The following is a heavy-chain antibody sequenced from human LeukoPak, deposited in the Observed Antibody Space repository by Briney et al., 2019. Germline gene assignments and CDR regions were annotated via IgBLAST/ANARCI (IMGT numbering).Heavy chain of an antibody. D-gene: IGHD5-24*01. J-gene: IGHJ4*02. Sequence: SVKVSCKASGGTFSSYAISWVRQAPGQGLEWMGGIIPSFGTANYAQKFQGRVTMTTDTSTSTAYMELRSLRSDDTAVYYCARDGEMATDNVLDYWSQGTLVTVSS. CDR2: IIPSFGTA. V-gene: IGHV1-69*05. CDR1: GGTFSSYA. CDR3: ARDGEMATDNVLDY.